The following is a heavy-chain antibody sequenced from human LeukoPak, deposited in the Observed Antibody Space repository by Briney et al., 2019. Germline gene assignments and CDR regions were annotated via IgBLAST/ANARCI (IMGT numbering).Heavy chain of an antibody. CDR2: ISAYNGNT. J-gene: IGHJ4*02. D-gene: IGHD3-22*01. CDR1: GYTFTSYG. Sequence: ASVKVSCKASGYTFTSYGISWVRQAPGQGLEWMGWISAYNGNTNYAQNFQGRLTMTADTSTSTAYMELRGLRSDDTAMYYCARDLMYYYDSVSYHFDYWGQGTLVTVSS. V-gene: IGHV1-18*01. CDR3: ARDLMYYYDSVSYHFDY.